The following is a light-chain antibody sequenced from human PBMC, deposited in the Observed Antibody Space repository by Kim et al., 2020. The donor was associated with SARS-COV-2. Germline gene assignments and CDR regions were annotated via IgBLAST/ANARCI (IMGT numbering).Light chain of an antibody. CDR2: GAS. CDR3: HQYGSSPST. Sequence: EIVLTQSPGTLSLSPGERVTLSCRASQSVSSSYLAWYQQKPDQAPRLLIYGASSRAAGIPDRFSGSGSGTDFTLTISRLEPEDFAVYYCHQYGSSPSTFGQGTKLEIK. J-gene: IGKJ2*02. V-gene: IGKV3-20*01. CDR1: QSVSSSY.